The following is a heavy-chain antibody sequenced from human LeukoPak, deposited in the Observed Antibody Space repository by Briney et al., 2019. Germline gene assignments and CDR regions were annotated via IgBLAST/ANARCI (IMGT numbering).Heavy chain of an antibody. J-gene: IGHJ6*03. V-gene: IGHV3-30*03. Sequence: LSLTCTVSGGSVSSYYWSWIRQAPGKGLEWLTLISYDGNDKYYADSVKGRFSISRDNSKSMVFLQMNSLRPEDTAVYFCAVLTTLHIAVRPGDEYMDVWGKGTTVTVSS. D-gene: IGHD3-10*01. CDR2: ISYDGNDK. CDR1: GGSVSSYY. CDR3: AVLTTLHIAVRPGDEYMDV.